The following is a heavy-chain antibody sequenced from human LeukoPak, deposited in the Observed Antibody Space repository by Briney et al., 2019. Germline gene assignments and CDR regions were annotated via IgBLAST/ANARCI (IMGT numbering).Heavy chain of an antibody. CDR1: GYSISSGYY. D-gene: IGHD3-22*01. CDR2: IYHSGST. V-gene: IGHV4-38-2*02. Sequence: SETLSLTCTVSGYSISSGYYWGWIRQPPGKGLAWIGSIYHSGSTYYNPSLKSRVTISLDTSKNQFSLKLNSVTAADTAVYYCARGDDYYDSSGYDFDYWGQGILVTVSS. J-gene: IGHJ4*02. CDR3: ARGDDYYDSSGYDFDY.